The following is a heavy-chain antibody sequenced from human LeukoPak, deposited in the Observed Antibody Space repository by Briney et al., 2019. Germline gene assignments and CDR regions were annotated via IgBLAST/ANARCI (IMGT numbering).Heavy chain of an antibody. CDR3: AKASYSSGWSNFDY. CDR2: ISGSGGST. J-gene: IGHJ4*02. V-gene: IGHV3-23*01. D-gene: IGHD6-19*01. CDR1: GFTFSSYG. Sequence: PGGSLRLSCAASGFTFSSYGMSWVRQAPGKGLEWVSAISGSGGSTYYADSVKGRFTISRDNSKNTLYLQMNSLRAEDTAVYYCAKASYSSGWSNFDYWGQGTLVTVSS.